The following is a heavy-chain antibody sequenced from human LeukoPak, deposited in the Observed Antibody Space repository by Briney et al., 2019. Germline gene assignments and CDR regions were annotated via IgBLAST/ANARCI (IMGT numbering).Heavy chain of an antibody. CDR2: IYYTGST. CDR3: ASVRGYSSGWYASGFDP. CDR1: GYSISSGYY. V-gene: IGHV4-38-2*02. J-gene: IGHJ5*02. Sequence: PSETLSLTCTVSGYSISSGYYWGWIRQPPGKGLEWIGSIYYTGSTNYNPSLKSRVTISLDTSKNQFSLKLTSVTAADTAVYYCASVRGYSSGWYASGFDPWGQGTLVTVSS. D-gene: IGHD6-19*01.